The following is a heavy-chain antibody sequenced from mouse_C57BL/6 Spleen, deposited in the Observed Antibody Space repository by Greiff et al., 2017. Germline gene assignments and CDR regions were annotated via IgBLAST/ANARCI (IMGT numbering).Heavy chain of an antibody. J-gene: IGHJ3*01. V-gene: IGHV14-4*01. CDR3: TTPLYYGSSYGFAY. D-gene: IGHD1-1*01. Sequence: VHVKQSGAELVRPGASVKLSCTASGFNIKDDYMHWVKQRPEQGLEWIGWIDPENGDTEYASKFQGKATITADTSSNTAYLQLSSLTSEDTAVYYCTTPLYYGSSYGFAYWGQGTLVTVSA. CDR2: IDPENGDT. CDR1: GFNIKDDY.